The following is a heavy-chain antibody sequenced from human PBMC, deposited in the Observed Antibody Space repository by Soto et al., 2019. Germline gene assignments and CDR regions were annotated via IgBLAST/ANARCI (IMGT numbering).Heavy chain of an antibody. CDR1: GDSISSYY. D-gene: IGHD2-2*03. V-gene: IGHV4-59*06. CDR2: IYYSGST. J-gene: IGHJ5*02. Sequence: SETLSLTCTVSGDSISSYYWSWIRQPPGKGLEWIGYIYYSGSTYYNPSLKSRVTISVDTSKNQFSLKLSSVTAADTAVYYCARGGVGIVVVPADEWWFDPWGQGTLVTVSS. CDR3: ARGGVGIVVVPADEWWFDP.